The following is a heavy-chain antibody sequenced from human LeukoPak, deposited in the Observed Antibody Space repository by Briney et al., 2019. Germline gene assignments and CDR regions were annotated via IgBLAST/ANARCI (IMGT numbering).Heavy chain of an antibody. CDR1: EFTFSSYE. Sequence: SGGSLRLSCAASEFTFSSYEMNWVRQAPGKGLEWVSYISSSGSTIYYADSVKGRFTISRDNAKNSLYLQMNSLRAEDTAVYYCARDLGYSSGWYYFDYWGQGTLVTVSS. CDR3: ARDLGYSSGWYYFDY. D-gene: IGHD6-19*01. CDR2: ISSSGSTI. V-gene: IGHV3-48*03. J-gene: IGHJ4*02.